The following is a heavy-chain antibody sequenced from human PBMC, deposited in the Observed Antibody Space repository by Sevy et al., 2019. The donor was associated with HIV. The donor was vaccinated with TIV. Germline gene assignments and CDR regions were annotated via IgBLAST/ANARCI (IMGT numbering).Heavy chain of an antibody. J-gene: IGHJ6*02. D-gene: IGHD3-22*01. CDR1: GFTFSSYA. V-gene: IGHV3-7*01. CDR2: INQDGSEK. CDR3: ARVSSIYYDRGYFYAMDV. Sequence: GGSLRLSCAASGFTFSSYAMHWVRQAPGKGLEWVANINQDGSEKYHLDSVKGRFTISRDNAKNSLYLQMSSLRAEDSSVYFCARVSSIYYDRGYFYAMDVWGQGTTVTVSS.